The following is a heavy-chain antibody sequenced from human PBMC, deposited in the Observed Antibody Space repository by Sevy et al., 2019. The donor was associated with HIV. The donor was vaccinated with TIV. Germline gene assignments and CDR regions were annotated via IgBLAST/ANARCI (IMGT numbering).Heavy chain of an antibody. CDR3: ARDRSEQLDFDY. CDR2: ISAYNGNT. J-gene: IGHJ4*02. V-gene: IGHV1-18*01. D-gene: IGHD6-6*01. CDR1: GYTFTSYC. Sequence: ASVKVSCKSSGYTFTSYCISWVRQAPGQGLEWMGWISAYNGNTNYEQKLQGRFTMTTDTSTSTAYMELRSLRSDETAVYYCARDRSEQLDFDYWGQGPLVTVSS.